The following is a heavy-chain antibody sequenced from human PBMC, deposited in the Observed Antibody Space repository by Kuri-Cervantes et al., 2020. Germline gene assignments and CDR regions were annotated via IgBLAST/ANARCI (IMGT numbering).Heavy chain of an antibody. V-gene: IGHV3-30*03. D-gene: IGHD4-17*01. CDR3: ATGNGDSRYYFDC. Sequence: GGSLRLSCAASGFTVSSYGMHWVRQAPGKGLEWVAVISYDGSNKYYADSVKGRFTISRDNAKNTLYLQMNNLRVEDTAVYYCATGNGDSRYYFDCWGQGTLVTVSS. J-gene: IGHJ4*02. CDR2: ISYDGSNK. CDR1: GFTVSSYG.